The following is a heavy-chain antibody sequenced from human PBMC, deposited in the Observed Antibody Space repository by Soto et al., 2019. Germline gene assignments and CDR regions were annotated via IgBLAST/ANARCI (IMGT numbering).Heavy chain of an antibody. CDR2: INPSSGGT. V-gene: IGHV1-2*04. J-gene: IGHJ6*02. CDR1: VYTFTGYY. D-gene: IGHD3-3*01. CDR3: AKAYYDFWSGYSKKYYYYGMDV. Sequence: ASVKVSCKASVYTFTGYYMHWVRQAPGQGLEWMGWINPSSGGTNYAQKFQGWVTMTRDTSISTAYMELSRLRSDDTAVYYCAKAYYDFWSGYSKKYYYYGMDVWGQGTTVTVSS.